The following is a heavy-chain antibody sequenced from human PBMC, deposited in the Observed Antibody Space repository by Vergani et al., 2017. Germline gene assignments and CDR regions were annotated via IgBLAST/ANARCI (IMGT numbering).Heavy chain of an antibody. CDR2: IYYSGST. Sequence: HLQLQESGPGLVKPSATLSLTCTVSGASIRSSNYYSGWIRQPPGKGLDWIASIYYSGSTYYNPSLKSRVTISVDTSKNQFSLKLSSVTAADTAVYYCARHRGSGGFFPSSYFYGMDVWGHGTTVTVSS. D-gene: IGHD3-10*01. J-gene: IGHJ6*02. CDR3: ARHRGSGGFFPSSYFYGMDV. CDR1: GASIRSSNYY. V-gene: IGHV4-39*01.